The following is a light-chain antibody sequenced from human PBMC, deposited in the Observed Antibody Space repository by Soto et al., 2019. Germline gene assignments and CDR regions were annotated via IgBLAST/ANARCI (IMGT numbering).Light chain of an antibody. CDR2: GAS. V-gene: IGKV3-15*01. Sequence: EIVLTQSPVTLSVSTGERATLSCRASQSVGNKLGWYQQRPGQAPRLLIIGASTRPTGVPAKFSGSGSGTEFSLTINNLQSEVSAIYYCHQYASWSPFTFGQGTRLEI. CDR3: HQYASWSPFT. J-gene: IGKJ5*01. CDR1: QSVGNK.